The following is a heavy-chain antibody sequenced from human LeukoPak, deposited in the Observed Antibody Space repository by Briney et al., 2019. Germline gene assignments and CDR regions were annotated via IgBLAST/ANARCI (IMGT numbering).Heavy chain of an antibody. V-gene: IGHV1-18*01. Sequence: GASVKVSCKASGYTFKTYAISWVRQAPGQGLEWMGWISTYNGDTKYAQKFQGRVTMTTDTSTSTAYMELSSLRSEDTAVYYCARADGYDIWTGYRGWFDPWGQGTLVTVSS. D-gene: IGHD3-9*01. CDR1: GYTFKTYA. CDR2: ISTYNGDT. J-gene: IGHJ5*02. CDR3: ARADGYDIWTGYRGWFDP.